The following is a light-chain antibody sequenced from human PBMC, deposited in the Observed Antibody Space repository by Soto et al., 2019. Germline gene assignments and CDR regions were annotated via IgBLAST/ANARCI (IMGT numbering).Light chain of an antibody. CDR1: QSLGNY. CDR2: DAS. V-gene: IGKV3-11*01. CDR3: QQRSDWSSVT. J-gene: IGKJ4*01. Sequence: IVLTQNPANLSLSPGDRATLSCRASQSLGNYLAWYQQKPGQAPRLLIFDASNRATGIPARFSGSGSGTDFTLTISSLEPEDFAVYYCQQRSDWSSVTFGGRSMADVK.